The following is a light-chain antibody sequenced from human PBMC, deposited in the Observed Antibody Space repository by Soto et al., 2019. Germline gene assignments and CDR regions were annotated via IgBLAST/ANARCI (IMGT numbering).Light chain of an antibody. CDR2: DAS. J-gene: IGKJ3*01. Sequence: EIVLTQSPATVSLSPGERATLSCRASQSVSSYLAWYQQKPGQAPRLLIYDASNRATGIPARFSGSGSGTDFTLTISSLEPEDFAVYYCQQRSNSIGFGPGTKVDIK. CDR1: QSVSSY. V-gene: IGKV3-11*01. CDR3: QQRSNSIG.